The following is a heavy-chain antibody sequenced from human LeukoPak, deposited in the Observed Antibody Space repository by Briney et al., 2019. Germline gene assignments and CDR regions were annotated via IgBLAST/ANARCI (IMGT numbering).Heavy chain of an antibody. CDR2: ISWNSGSI. Sequence: GGSLRLSCAASGFTFDDYAMHWVRQAPGKGLEWVSGISWNSGSIGYADSVKGRFTISRDNAKNSLYLQMNSLRAEDMALYYCATYSSSSGFDYWGQGTLVTVSS. J-gene: IGHJ4*02. V-gene: IGHV3-9*03. D-gene: IGHD6-6*01. CDR1: GFTFDDYA. CDR3: ATYSSSSGFDY.